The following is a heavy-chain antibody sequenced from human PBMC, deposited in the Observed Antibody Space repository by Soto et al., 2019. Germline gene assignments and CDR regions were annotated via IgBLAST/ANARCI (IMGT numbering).Heavy chain of an antibody. V-gene: IGHV2-5*02. J-gene: IGHJ6*02. CDR3: AHRPGGFGELYV. CDR1: GFSLSTSGVG. D-gene: IGHD3-10*01. Sequence: QITLKESGPTLVKPTQTLTLTCTFSGFSLSTSGVGVGWIRQTPGKALEWLALIYWDDNKRYSPSLENRLTIHKGTSKNQVVLTMTNMDPVDTATYYCAHRPGGFGELYVWGQGTTVTVSS. CDR2: IYWDDNK.